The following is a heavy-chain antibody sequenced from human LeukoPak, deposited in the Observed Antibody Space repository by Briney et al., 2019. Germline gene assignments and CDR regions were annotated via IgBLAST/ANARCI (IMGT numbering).Heavy chain of an antibody. J-gene: IGHJ6*02. CDR1: GYTFTSYD. Sequence: ASVKVSCKASGYTFTSYDINWVRQATGQGLEWMGWMNPNSGNTGYAQKFQGRVTMTRNTSISTAYMELSSLRSEHWAVYYCARSLFSYYYGSGSPPADVWGQGTTVTVSS. D-gene: IGHD3-10*01. CDR2: MNPNSGNT. CDR3: ARSLFSYYYGSGSPPADV. V-gene: IGHV1-8*01.